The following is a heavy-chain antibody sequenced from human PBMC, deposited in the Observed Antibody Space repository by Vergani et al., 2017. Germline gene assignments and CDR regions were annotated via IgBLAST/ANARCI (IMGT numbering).Heavy chain of an antibody. Sequence: QVQLVESGGGVVQPGRSLRLSCAASGFTFSSYGMHWVRQAPGKGLEWVAVISYDGSNKYYADSVKGRFTISRDNAKNSLYLQMNSLRAEDTAVYYCAGGGMYSGSYYPYYYYYMDVWGKGTTVTVSS. CDR3: AGGGMYSGSYYPYYYYYMDV. J-gene: IGHJ6*03. V-gene: IGHV3-30*03. CDR1: GFTFSSYG. CDR2: ISYDGSNK. D-gene: IGHD1-26*01.